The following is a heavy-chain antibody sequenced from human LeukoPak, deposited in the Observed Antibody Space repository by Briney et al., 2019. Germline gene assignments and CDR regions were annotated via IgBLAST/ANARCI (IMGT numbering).Heavy chain of an antibody. J-gene: IGHJ4*02. V-gene: IGHV4-30-2*01. CDR2: IYHSGST. CDR3: ARDANARTGSFDY. Sequence: SQTLSLTCAVSGGSISSGGYAWSWIRQPRGKGLEWIGYIYHSGSTYYHPSLKSRVTISVDRSKNQFSLKLSSVTAADTAVYYCARDANARTGSFDYWGQGTLVTVSS. CDR1: GGSISSGGYA. D-gene: IGHD1-1*01.